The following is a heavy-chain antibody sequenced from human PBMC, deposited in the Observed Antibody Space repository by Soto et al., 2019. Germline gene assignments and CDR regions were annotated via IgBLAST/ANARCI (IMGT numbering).Heavy chain of an antibody. CDR3: ARVGPYCISTSCYAGPTAGYYYMDV. V-gene: IGHV4-34*01. CDR2: INHSGST. Sequence: SETLSLTCTVYGGSFSGYYWSWIRQPPWKGLEWIGEINHSGSTNYNPSLKSRVTISVDTSKNHFSLKLSSVTAADTAVYYCARVGPYCISTSCYAGPTAGYYYMDVWGKGTTVTVSS. J-gene: IGHJ6*03. D-gene: IGHD2-2*01. CDR1: GGSFSGYY.